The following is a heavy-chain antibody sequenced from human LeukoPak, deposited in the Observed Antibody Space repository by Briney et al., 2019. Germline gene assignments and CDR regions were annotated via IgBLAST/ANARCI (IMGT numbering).Heavy chain of an antibody. J-gene: IGHJ4*02. Sequence: SGTLSLTCTVSGGPIRSNYWSWIRQTGGKGLEWIGRIYVTDLINYNTSLKRRVTISVDISKNQLSLTLTSVTAADTAIYHCARGFGSGTSPFDHWGRGTLVTVSS. CDR2: IYVTDLI. V-gene: IGHV4-4*07. CDR3: ARGFGSGTSPFDH. CDR1: GGPIRSNY. D-gene: IGHD3-10*01.